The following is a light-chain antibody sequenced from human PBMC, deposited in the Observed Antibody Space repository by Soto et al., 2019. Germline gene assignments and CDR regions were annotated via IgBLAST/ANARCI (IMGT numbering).Light chain of an antibody. CDR2: GAS. CDR3: QHYCRSPFA. Sequence: EIVLTQSPVTLSLSPGERATLSCRASQSVSSSSLAWYQQKPGQAPRPLIYGASSRATGIPDRFSDSGSGTGFYLTISRPEPDALARYYCQHYCRSPFAFGPGNKKDI. V-gene: IGKV3-20*01. J-gene: IGKJ3*01. CDR1: QSVSSSS.